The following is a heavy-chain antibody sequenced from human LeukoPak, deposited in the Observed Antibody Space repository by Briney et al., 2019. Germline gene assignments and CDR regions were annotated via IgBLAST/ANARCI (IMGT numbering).Heavy chain of an antibody. CDR2: MLYDEANE. D-gene: IGHD1-1*01. CDR1: GFTFTNYP. J-gene: IGHJ4*02. Sequence: PRSLSFPASGFTFTNYPMPWVRPAPGQGKEWVAPMLYDEANEYYTDSVQGRVSISRDKSMHSLYLKMNSPLVDDTTVYYFGRNPSNWRTFDYWGEGSLVTVSS. CDR3: GRNPSNWRTFDY. V-gene: IGHV3-33*01.